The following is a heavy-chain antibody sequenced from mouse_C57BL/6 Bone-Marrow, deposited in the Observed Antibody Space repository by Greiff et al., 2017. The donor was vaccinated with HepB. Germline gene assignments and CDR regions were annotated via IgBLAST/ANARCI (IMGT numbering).Heavy chain of an antibody. CDR1: GFTFSNYW. Sequence: EVQGVESGGGLVQPGGSMKLSCVASGFTFSNYWMNWVRQSPEKGLEWVAQIRLKSDNYATHYAESVKGRFTISRDDSKSSVYLQMNNLRAEDTGIYYCSGIYYYGSSYAMDYWGQGTSVTVSS. V-gene: IGHV6-3*01. D-gene: IGHD1-1*01. CDR2: IRLKSDNYAT. J-gene: IGHJ4*01. CDR3: SGIYYYGSSYAMDY.